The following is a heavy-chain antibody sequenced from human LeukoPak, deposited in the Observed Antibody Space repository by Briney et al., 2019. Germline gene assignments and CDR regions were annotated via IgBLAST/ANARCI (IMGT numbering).Heavy chain of an antibody. V-gene: IGHV4-59*01. D-gene: IGHD6-6*01. J-gene: IGHJ3*02. CDR3: ARDLVGAFDI. CDR1: GGSFSGYY. Sequence: SETLSLTCAVYGGSFSGYYWSWIRQPPGKGLEWIGYIYYSGSTNYNPSLKSRVTISVDTSKNQFSLKLSSVTAADTAVYYCARDLVGAFDIWGQGTMVTVSS. CDR2: IYYSGST.